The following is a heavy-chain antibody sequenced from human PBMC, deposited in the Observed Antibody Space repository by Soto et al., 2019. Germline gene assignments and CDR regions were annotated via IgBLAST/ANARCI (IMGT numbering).Heavy chain of an antibody. Sequence: PSETLSLTCTVSGGSISSSSYYWGWIRQPPGKGLEWIGSIYYSGSTYYNPSLKSRVTISVDTSKNQFSLKLSSVTAADTAVYYCARGWFGELYLFDYWGQGTLVTVSS. CDR3: ARGWFGELYLFDY. CDR2: IYYSGST. CDR1: GGSISSSSYY. V-gene: IGHV4-39*01. J-gene: IGHJ4*02. D-gene: IGHD3-10*01.